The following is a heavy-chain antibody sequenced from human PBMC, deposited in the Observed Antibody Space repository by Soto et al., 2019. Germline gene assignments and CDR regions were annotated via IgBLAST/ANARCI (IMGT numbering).Heavy chain of an antibody. V-gene: IGHV1-8*01. CDR1: GYTFTSYD. J-gene: IGHJ6*02. D-gene: IGHD3-10*01. CDR2: MNPNSGNT. Sequence: QVQLVQSGAEVKKPGASVKVSCKASGYTFTSYDINWVRQATGQGLEWMGWMNPNSGNTGYAQKFQGRVTMTRNTSISTAYMELSSLRSEDTAVYYCARGRGAVRGVIISIYYYYGMDVWGQGTTVTVSS. CDR3: ARGRGAVRGVIISIYYYYGMDV.